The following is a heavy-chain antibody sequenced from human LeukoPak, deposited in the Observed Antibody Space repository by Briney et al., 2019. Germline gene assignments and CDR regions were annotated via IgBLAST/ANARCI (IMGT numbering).Heavy chain of an antibody. D-gene: IGHD3-16*01. CDR3: AKAPRFGARATEYYYYYMDV. CDR1: GFTFSSYA. Sequence: GGSLRLSCPASGFTFSSYAMNWVRQAPGKGLEWVSSISSSGSSTYYADSVKGRFTISRDNSKNTLYVQMNSLRAEDTAVYYCAKAPRFGARATEYYYYYMDVWGKGTTVTVSS. J-gene: IGHJ6*03. V-gene: IGHV3-23*01. CDR2: ISSSGSST.